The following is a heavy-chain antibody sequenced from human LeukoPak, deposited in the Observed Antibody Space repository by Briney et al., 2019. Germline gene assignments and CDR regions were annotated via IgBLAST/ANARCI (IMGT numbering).Heavy chain of an antibody. V-gene: IGHV1-2*06. CDR3: ATVGLIKPEYYDRSGYYYRRVLSPLDY. J-gene: IGHJ4*02. Sequence: ASVKVSCKASGYTFTGYYMHWVRQAPGQGLEWMGRINPNSGGTNYAQNFQGRVTMTEDTSTDTAYMELSSLRSEDTAVYYCATVGLIKPEYYDRSGYYYRRVLSPLDYWGQGTQVTVSS. CDR1: GYTFTGYY. CDR2: INPNSGGT. D-gene: IGHD3-22*01.